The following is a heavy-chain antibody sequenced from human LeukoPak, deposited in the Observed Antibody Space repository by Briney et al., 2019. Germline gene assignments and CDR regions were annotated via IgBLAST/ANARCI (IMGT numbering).Heavy chain of an antibody. D-gene: IGHD3-16*01. V-gene: IGHV3-64*01. J-gene: IGHJ4*02. CDR1: GFTFSSYA. Sequence: GGSLRLSCAASGFTFSSYAMHWVRQAPGRGLEYVSGITSNGGTTYYANSVKGRFTISRDNAKNSLYLQMNSLRAEDTAVYYCARETGGEIDYWGQGTLVTVSS. CDR2: ITSNGGTT. CDR3: ARETGGEIDY.